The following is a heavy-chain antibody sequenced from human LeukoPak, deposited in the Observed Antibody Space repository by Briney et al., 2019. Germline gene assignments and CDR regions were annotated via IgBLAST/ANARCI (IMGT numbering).Heavy chain of an antibody. V-gene: IGHV3-30*02. J-gene: IGHJ4*02. CDR2: IVYDGGDK. CDR3: AERDGAGVDY. Sequence: GGSLRLSRAVSGFTFSTYGMHRVRQAPGKGLEWVALIVYDGGDKHYGDSVRGRFTISRDNFRSTWYLQMNSLTTEDTAVYYCAERDGAGVDYWGQGTLVTVSS. D-gene: IGHD1-26*01. CDR1: GFTFSTYG.